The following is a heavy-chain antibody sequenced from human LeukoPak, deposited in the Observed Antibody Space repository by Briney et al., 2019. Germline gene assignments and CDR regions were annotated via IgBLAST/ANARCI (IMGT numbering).Heavy chain of an antibody. V-gene: IGHV3-23*01. CDR3: AKSHSVVTRGYFDY. J-gene: IGHJ4*02. Sequence: GGSLRLSCAASGFTFSCFAMSWVRHAPGKGLEWLSTISDSGGSTYYADSVRGRFTISRDNSKDTLYVQMNRLRAEDAAVCYCAKSHSVVTRGYFDYWGQGARVTVSS. CDR2: ISDSGGST. CDR1: GFTFSCFA. D-gene: IGHD2-2*01.